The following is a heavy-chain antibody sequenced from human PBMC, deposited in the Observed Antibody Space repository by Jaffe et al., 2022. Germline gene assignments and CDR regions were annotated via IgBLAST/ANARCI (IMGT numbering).Heavy chain of an antibody. Sequence: QVQLQESGPGLVKPSETLSLTCTVSGGSISSYYWSWIRQPPGKGLEWIGYIYYSGSTNYNPSLKSRVTISVDTSKNQFSLKLSSVTAADTAVYYCAKTLDEGLSGYDYKYYYYYMDVWGKGTTVTVSS. CDR3: AKTLDEGLSGYDYKYYYYYMDV. CDR2: IYYSGST. V-gene: IGHV4-59*01. D-gene: IGHD5-12*01. CDR1: GGSISSYY. J-gene: IGHJ6*03.